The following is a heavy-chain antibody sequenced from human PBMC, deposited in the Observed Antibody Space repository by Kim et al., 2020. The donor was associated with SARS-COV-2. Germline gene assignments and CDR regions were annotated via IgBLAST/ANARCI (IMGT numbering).Heavy chain of an antibody. V-gene: IGHV1-69*13. CDR2: IIPIFGTA. J-gene: IGHJ4*02. CDR1: GGTFSSYA. D-gene: IGHD5-12*01. CDR3: ARGPGVDIVATVLSGGWTFDY. Sequence: SVKVSCKASGGTFSSYAISWVRQAPGQGLEWMGGIIPIFGTANYAQKFQGRVTITADESTSTAYMELSSLRSEDTAVYYCARGPGVDIVATVLSGGWTFDYWGQGTLVTVSS.